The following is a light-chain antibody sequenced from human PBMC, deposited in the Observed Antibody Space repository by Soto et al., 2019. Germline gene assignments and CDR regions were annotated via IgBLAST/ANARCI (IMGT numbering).Light chain of an antibody. J-gene: IGKJ2*01. Sequence: DIQMTQSPSSLSASVGDRVTITCRASQTISNYLNWYQQKPGKAPNLLISAASSLRSGVPSRFSGSGSGTDFTLTISSLQPEDFATYYCQQSYSTPRTFGQGTRLEIK. CDR1: QTISNY. CDR3: QQSYSTPRT. CDR2: AAS. V-gene: IGKV1-39*01.